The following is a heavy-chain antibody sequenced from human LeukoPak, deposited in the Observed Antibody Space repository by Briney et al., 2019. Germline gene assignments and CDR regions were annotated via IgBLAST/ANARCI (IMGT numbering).Heavy chain of an antibody. D-gene: IGHD1-26*01. CDR1: GFTFSSYA. CDR3: ANGATPGSYFDY. CDR2: ISGSGGST. J-gene: IGHJ4*02. Sequence: GGSLRLSCAASGFTFSSYAMSWVRQAPGEGLEWVSAISGSGGSTYYADSVKGRFTISRDNSKNTLYLQMNSLRAEDTAVYYCANGATPGSYFDYWGQGTLVTVSS. V-gene: IGHV3-23*01.